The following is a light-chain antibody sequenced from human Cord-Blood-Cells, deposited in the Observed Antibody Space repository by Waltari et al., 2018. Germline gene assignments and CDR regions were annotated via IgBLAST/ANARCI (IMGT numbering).Light chain of an antibody. CDR2: DVS. J-gene: IGLJ1*01. CDR3: CSYAGSYTLFV. Sequence: QSALTQPRSVSGSPGQSVTTSCTGTSSDVGGYNNVSWYQPHPGKAPKLMIYDVSKRPSGVPDRFSGSKSGNTASLTISGLQAEDEADYYCCSYAGSYTLFVFGTGTKVTVL. CDR1: SSDVGGYNN. V-gene: IGLV2-11*01.